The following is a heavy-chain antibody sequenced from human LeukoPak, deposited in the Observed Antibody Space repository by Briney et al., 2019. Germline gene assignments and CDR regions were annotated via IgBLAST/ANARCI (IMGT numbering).Heavy chain of an antibody. D-gene: IGHD3-22*01. CDR1: GGSFRDYY. CDR2: INYSGTS. J-gene: IGHJ4*02. CDR3: ARSYYYDGFDYSLGF. V-gene: IGHV4-34*01. Sequence: SETLSLTCAVYGGSFRDYYWSWVRQSPGKGLEWIGEINYSGTSRYNLSLKNRLTISIDTSKNQFSLKLRSVTAADTARYYCARSYYYDGFDYSLGFWGQGTLVTVSS.